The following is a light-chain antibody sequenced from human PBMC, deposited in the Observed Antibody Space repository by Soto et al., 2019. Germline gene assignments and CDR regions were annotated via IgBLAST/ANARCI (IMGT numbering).Light chain of an antibody. Sequence: DIQMTQSPSTLSASVGDRVTITCLASQSIDNWLAWYQQKPGKAPYLLIYKASNLESGVTSRFSGSGSGTEFNLIISSLQSDDFATYYCQQYNGYWTVGQGTKVEIK. CDR2: KAS. V-gene: IGKV1-5*03. CDR3: QQYNGYWT. J-gene: IGKJ1*01. CDR1: QSIDNW.